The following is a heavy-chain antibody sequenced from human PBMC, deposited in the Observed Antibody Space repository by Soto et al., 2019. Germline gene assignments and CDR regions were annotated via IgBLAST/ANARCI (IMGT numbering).Heavy chain of an antibody. Sequence: PGESLKISCKGSGYSFTSYWISWVRQMPGKGLEWMGRIDPSDSYTNDSPSFQGHVTISADKSISTAYLQWSSLKASDTAMYYCASWDIVVVVAATPGYYYGMDVWGQGTTVAVSS. CDR3: ASWDIVVVVAATPGYYYGMDV. D-gene: IGHD2-15*01. CDR2: IDPSDSYT. CDR1: GYSFTSYW. J-gene: IGHJ6*02. V-gene: IGHV5-10-1*01.